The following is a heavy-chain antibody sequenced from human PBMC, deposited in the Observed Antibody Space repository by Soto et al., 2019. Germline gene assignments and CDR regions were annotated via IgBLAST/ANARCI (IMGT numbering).Heavy chain of an antibody. Sequence: SETLSLTCTVSGGSISSYYWSWIRQPPGKGLEWIGYIYYSGSTNYNPSLKSRVTISVDTSKNHFSLKLSSVTAADTAVFYCARQVLDDYIWGSYGSGPIDYYYMDVWGKGTTVTVSS. J-gene: IGHJ6*03. V-gene: IGHV4-59*08. CDR1: GGSISSYY. D-gene: IGHD3-16*01. CDR3: ARQVLDDYIWGSYGSGPIDYYYMDV. CDR2: IYYSGST.